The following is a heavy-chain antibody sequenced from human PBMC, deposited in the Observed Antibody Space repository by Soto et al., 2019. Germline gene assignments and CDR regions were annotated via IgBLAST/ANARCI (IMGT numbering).Heavy chain of an antibody. Sequence: SETLSLTCTVSGVSISSDYYWSWIRQPPGKGLEWIGYIYYSGSTYYNPSLMSRVTISVDTSKNEFSLKLSSVTAADTAVYYCARLNGYCISTNCHGYYGMDVWGQGTTVTRLL. CDR2: IYYSGST. CDR1: GVSISSDYY. CDR3: ARLNGYCISTNCHGYYGMDV. D-gene: IGHD2-2*03. V-gene: IGHV4-30-4*01. J-gene: IGHJ6*02.